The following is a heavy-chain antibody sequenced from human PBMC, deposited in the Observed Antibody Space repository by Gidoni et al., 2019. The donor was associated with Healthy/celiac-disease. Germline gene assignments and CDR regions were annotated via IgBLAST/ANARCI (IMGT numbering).Heavy chain of an antibody. CDR2: ISGSGGST. CDR3: AKGYCSGGSCYSRPYGMDV. D-gene: IGHD2-15*01. CDR1: GFTFSSYA. Sequence: EVQLLESGGGLVQPGGSLRLSCAASGFTFSSYATSWVGQDPGKGLEWVSEISGSGGSTSYADSVKGRFTISRDNSKNTLYLQMNSLRAEDTAVYYCAKGYCSGGSCYSRPYGMDVWGQGTTVTVSS. V-gene: IGHV3-23*01. J-gene: IGHJ6*02.